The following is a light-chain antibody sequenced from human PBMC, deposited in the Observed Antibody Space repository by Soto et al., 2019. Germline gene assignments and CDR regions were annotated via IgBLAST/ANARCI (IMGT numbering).Light chain of an antibody. CDR3: CSYAGSSTYV. J-gene: IGLJ1*01. V-gene: IGLV2-23*01. CDR2: EGS. Sequence: QSLLTQPASLSGAPGQSVTLSCPGNSSDVGSYNLVSWYQQHPGKAPKLMIYEGSKRPSGVSNRFSGSKSGNTASLTISGLQAEDEADYYCCSYAGSSTYVLGNGTKVTVL. CDR1: SSDVGSYNL.